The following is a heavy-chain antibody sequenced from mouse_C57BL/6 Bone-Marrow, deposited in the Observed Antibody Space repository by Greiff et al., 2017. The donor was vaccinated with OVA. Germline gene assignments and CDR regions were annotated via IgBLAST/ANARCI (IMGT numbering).Heavy chain of an antibody. CDR3: ARGNSGYGGYFDV. V-gene: IGHV5-4*03. CDR2: ISDGGSYT. CDR1: GFTFSIYA. J-gene: IGHJ1*03. Sequence: EVKLMESGGGLVKPGGSLKLSCAASGFTFSIYAMSWVRQTPEKRLEWVATISDGGSYTYYPDNVKGRFTISRDNAKNNLYLQMSHLKSEDTAMYYCARGNSGYGGYFDVWGTGTTVTVSS. D-gene: IGHD3-2*02.